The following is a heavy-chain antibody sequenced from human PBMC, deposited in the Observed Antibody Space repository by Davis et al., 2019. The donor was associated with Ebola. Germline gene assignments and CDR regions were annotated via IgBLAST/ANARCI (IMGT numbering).Heavy chain of an antibody. J-gene: IGHJ6*02. D-gene: IGHD3-9*01. Sequence: MPSETLSLTCAVYGGSFSGYYWSWIRQPPGKGLEWIGEINHSGSTNYNLSLKSRVTISVDTSKNQFSLKLSSVTAADTAVYYCATQGRYFDWLSNYGMDVWGQGTTVTVSS. CDR1: GGSFSGYY. CDR2: INHSGST. V-gene: IGHV4-34*01. CDR3: ATQGRYFDWLSNYGMDV.